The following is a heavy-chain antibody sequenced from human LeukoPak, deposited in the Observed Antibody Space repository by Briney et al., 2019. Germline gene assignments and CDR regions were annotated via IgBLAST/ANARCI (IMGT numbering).Heavy chain of an antibody. CDR3: ATSSSWAYYYYGMDV. CDR1: GFTVSSNY. Sequence: QPGGSLRLSCAASGFTVSSNYMSWVRQAPGKGLEWVSVIYSGGSTYYADSVKGRFTISRDNSKNTLYLQMNSLRAEDTAVYYCATSSSWAYYYYGMDVWGQGTTVTVSS. J-gene: IGHJ6*02. D-gene: IGHD6-13*01. CDR2: IYSGGST. V-gene: IGHV3-53*01.